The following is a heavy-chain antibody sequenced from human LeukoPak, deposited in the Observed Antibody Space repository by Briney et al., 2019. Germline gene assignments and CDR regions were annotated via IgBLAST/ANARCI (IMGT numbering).Heavy chain of an antibody. CDR2: INAGNGNT. Sequence: ASVNVSCKASGYTFTSYVMHWVRQAPGQRVEGMGWINAGNGNTKNSQKFQGRVTITRDTSASTAYMELSSLRSEDKAVYYCASGVYYYDSSGYDYWGQGTLVTVSS. D-gene: IGHD3-22*01. CDR3: ASGVYYYDSSGYDY. V-gene: IGHV1-3*01. J-gene: IGHJ4*02. CDR1: GYTFTSYV.